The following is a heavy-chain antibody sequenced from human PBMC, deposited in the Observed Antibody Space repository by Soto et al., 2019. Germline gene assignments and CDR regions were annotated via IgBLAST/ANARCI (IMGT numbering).Heavy chain of an antibody. CDR2: IHPPSGVT. Sequence: ASVKVSCKAAAYTFTDYFIHWVRQPPLQNLEWMGWIHPPSGVTKYAQQLPGTVTLTRDKSISTVYMELNRLRSKDTAVYYCAMFLGGRPRSYSDFWGQGTLLTVS. CDR3: AMFLGGRPRSYSDF. J-gene: IGHJ4*02. V-gene: IGHV1-2*02. D-gene: IGHD3-10*01. CDR1: AYTFTDYF.